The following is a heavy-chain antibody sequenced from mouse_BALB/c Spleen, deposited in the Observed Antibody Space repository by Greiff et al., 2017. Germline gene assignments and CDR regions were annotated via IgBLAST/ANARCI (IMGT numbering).Heavy chain of an antibody. CDR2: IDPYYGGT. J-gene: IGHJ3*01. Sequence: EVQLVESGPELEKPGASVKISCKASGYSFTGYNMNWVKQSNGKSLEWIGNIDPYYGGTSYNQKFKGKATLTVDKSSSTAYMQLKSLASEDSAVYYCARRDDYDAWFAYWGQGTLVTVSA. D-gene: IGHD2-4*01. CDR1: GYSFTGYN. CDR3: ARRDDYDAWFAY. V-gene: IGHV1-39*01.